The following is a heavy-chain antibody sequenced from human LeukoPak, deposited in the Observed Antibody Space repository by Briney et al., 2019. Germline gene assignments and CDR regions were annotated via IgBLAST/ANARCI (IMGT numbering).Heavy chain of an antibody. D-gene: IGHD5-18*01. V-gene: IGHV4-39*01. CDR1: GGSISSSSYY. Sequence: PSETLSLTCTVSGGSISSSSYYRGWIRQPPGKGLEWIGSIYYSGSTYYNPSLKSRVTISVDTSKNQFSLKLSSVTAADTAVYYCASTWIQLWFFDYWGQGTLVTVSS. J-gene: IGHJ4*02. CDR3: ASTWIQLWFFDY. CDR2: IYYSGST.